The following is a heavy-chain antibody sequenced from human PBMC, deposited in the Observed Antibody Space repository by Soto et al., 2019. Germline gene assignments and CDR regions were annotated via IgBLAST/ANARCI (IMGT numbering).Heavy chain of an antibody. J-gene: IGHJ4*02. CDR2: IKCSGGET. CDR1: GYTFTNYY. Sequence: GASVKVSCKTSGYTFTNYYMHWVRQAPGQGPEWMGIIKCSGGETTYAQKFLGSVTMTRDTSTSTVYMEVNSLESEDTAVYYCSRDDSDWFFNWGRGTLVTVSS. D-gene: IGHD3-9*01. CDR3: SRDDSDWFFN. V-gene: IGHV1-46*03.